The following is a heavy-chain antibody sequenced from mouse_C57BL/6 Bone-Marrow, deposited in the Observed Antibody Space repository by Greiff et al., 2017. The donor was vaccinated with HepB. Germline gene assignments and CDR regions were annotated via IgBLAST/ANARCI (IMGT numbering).Heavy chain of an antibody. J-gene: IGHJ2*01. V-gene: IGHV1-80*01. CDR3: ARRNKGYFDY. Sequence: QVTLKVSGAELVKPGASVKISCKASGYAFSSYWMNWVKQRPGKGLEWIGQIYPGDGDTNYNGKFKGKATLTADKSSSTAYMQLSSLTSEDSAVYFCARRNKGYFDYWGQGTTLTVSS. CDR1: GYAFSSYW. D-gene: IGHD5-1-1*01. CDR2: IYPGDGDT.